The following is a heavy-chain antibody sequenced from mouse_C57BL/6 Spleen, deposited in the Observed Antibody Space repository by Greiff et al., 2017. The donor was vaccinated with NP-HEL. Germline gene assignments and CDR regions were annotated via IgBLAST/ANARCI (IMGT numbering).Heavy chain of an antibody. CDR2: IHPNSGST. Sequence: QVQLQQPGAELVKPGASVKLSCKASGYTFTSYWMHWVKQRPGQGLELIGMIHPNSGSTNYNEKFKSKATLTVDKSSSTAYMQLSSLTSEDSAVYYCARRKITTVVATDWYFDVWGTGTTVTVSS. D-gene: IGHD1-1*01. CDR1: GYTFTSYW. J-gene: IGHJ1*03. V-gene: IGHV1-64*01. CDR3: ARRKITTVVATDWYFDV.